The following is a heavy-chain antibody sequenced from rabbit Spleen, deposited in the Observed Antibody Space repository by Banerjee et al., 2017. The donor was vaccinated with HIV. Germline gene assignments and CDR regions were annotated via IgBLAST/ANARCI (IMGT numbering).Heavy chain of an antibody. Sequence: QEQLEESGGDLVKPGASLTLTCKASGLDLSARYWICWVRQAPGKGLEWIACIDVVKSGSTYYAGWAKGRFTISKTSSTTVTLQMTSLTAADTATYFCARDVAGREDFNLWGQGTLVTVS. D-gene: IGHD4-2*01. J-gene: IGHJ4*01. CDR2: IDVVKSGST. V-gene: IGHV1S45*01. CDR1: GLDLSARYW. CDR3: ARDVAGREDFNL.